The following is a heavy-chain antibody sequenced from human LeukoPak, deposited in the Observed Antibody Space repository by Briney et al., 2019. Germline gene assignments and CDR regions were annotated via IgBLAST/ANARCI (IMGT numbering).Heavy chain of an antibody. V-gene: IGHV7-4-1*02. CDR3: AGGNSVYYYYMDV. CDR1: GYTFTIYA. J-gene: IGHJ6*03. D-gene: IGHD4-23*01. CDR2: INTNTGNP. Sequence: GASVKVSCKSSGYTFTIYAMNWVRQAPGQGLGWMGWINTNTGNPTYAQGFTGRFVFSLDTSVSTAYLQISSLKAEDTAVYYCAGGNSVYYYYMDVWGKGTTVTVSS.